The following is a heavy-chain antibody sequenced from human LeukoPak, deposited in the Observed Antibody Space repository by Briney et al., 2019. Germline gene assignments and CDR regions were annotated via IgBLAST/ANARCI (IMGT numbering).Heavy chain of an antibody. Sequence: ASETLSITCTVSGGSISSYYWSWIRQPPGKGLEWIGEINHSGSTNYNPSLKSRVTISVDTSKNQFSLKLSSVTAADTAVYYCARGNYDSSDYLYAFDIWGQGTMVTVSS. V-gene: IGHV4-34*01. J-gene: IGHJ3*02. D-gene: IGHD3-22*01. CDR1: GGSISSYY. CDR2: INHSGST. CDR3: ARGNYDSSDYLYAFDI.